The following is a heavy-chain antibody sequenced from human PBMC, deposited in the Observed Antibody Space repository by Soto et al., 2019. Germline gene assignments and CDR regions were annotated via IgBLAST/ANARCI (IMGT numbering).Heavy chain of an antibody. V-gene: IGHV4-59*01. Sequence: QVQLQESGPGLVKPSETLSLTCTVSGGSISSYYWSWIRQPPGKGLEWIGYIYYSGSTNYNPSLKSRVTISVDTSKNQFSLKLSSVTAADTAVYYCAGSLAYCGGDCYSSFDYWGQGTLVTVSS. D-gene: IGHD2-21*02. CDR2: IYYSGST. J-gene: IGHJ4*02. CDR1: GGSISSYY. CDR3: AGSLAYCGGDCYSSFDY.